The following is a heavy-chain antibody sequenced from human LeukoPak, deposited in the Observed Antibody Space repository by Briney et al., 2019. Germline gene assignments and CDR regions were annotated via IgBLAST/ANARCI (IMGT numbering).Heavy chain of an antibody. V-gene: IGHV6-1*01. J-gene: IGHJ6*02. CDR2: TYYRSKWYN. CDR3: ARDRLYVDIVAGGLGHYYGMDV. CDR1: GDSVSSNSAA. Sequence: QTLSLTCAISGDSVSSNSAAWNWIRQSPSRGLEWLGRTYYRSKWYNDYAVSVKSRITINPDTSKNQFSLQLNSVTPEDTAVYYCARDRLYVDIVAGGLGHYYGMDVWGQGTTVTVSS. D-gene: IGHD5-12*01.